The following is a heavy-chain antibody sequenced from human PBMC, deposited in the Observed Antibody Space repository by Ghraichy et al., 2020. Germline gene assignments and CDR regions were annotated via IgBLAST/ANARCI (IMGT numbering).Heavy chain of an antibody. V-gene: IGHV4-34*01. Sequence: SETLSLTCEVSGGSFKSYFFSWLRQIPGRGLEWIGDVHATERANYNPSLESRVIMSVDTANSQVALRLSSVTGADTGLYYCARRRRGGQTPHWFGPWGPG. J-gene: IGHJ5*02. CDR3: ARRRRGGQTPHWFGP. D-gene: IGHD4-23*01. CDR1: GGSFKSYF. CDR2: VHATERA.